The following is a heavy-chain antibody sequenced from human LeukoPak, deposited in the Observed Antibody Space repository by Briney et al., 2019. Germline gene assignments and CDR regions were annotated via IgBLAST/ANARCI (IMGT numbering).Heavy chain of an antibody. CDR2: SNVYNGKT. CDR3: ALGGGGVGVPAAIRNYYYYGMDV. Sequence: ASVTVSCKASGYIYTRYGISWVRQAPGQEVEWMGWSNVYNGKTNYPQKLQGRITNTPDPSTNPAYREMRSLRSDDTAVYYCALGGGGVGVPAAIRNYYYYGMDVWGQGTTVTVSS. D-gene: IGHD2-2*02. V-gene: IGHV1-18*01. J-gene: IGHJ6*02. CDR1: GYIYTRYG.